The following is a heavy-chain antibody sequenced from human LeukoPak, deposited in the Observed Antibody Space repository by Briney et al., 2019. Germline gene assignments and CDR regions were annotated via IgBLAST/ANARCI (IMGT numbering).Heavy chain of an antibody. CDR2: LRYDGTDE. D-gene: IGHD1-26*01. V-gene: IGHV3-30*02. Sequence: GGSLRLSCGASGFSFSFYGMHWVRPAPGKGLGWVAFLRYDGTDEDYGDSVNSRFSVSRDNYKTTLYLQMNSLRVEDTAVYYCITDPDSGYYFDYWGQGTLVTVSS. CDR1: GFSFSFYG. CDR3: ITDPDSGYYFDY. J-gene: IGHJ4*02.